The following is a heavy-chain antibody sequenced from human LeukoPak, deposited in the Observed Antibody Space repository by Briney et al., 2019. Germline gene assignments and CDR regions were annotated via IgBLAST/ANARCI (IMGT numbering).Heavy chain of an antibody. CDR3: ARDVMTGAPGADY. D-gene: IGHD1-26*01. CDR2: IKQDGSEK. J-gene: IGHJ4*02. Sequence: GGSLRLSCAVSGFTFSSYWMSWFRQAPGKGLEWVANIKQDGSEKLYVESVKGRFTISRDNAKNSLYLQMNSLRAEDTAVYYCARDVMTGAPGADYWGQGTLVTVSS. CDR1: GFTFSSYW. V-gene: IGHV3-7*01.